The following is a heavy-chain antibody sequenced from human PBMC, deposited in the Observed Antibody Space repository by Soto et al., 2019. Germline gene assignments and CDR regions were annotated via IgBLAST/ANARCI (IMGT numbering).Heavy chain of an antibody. Sequence: QVQLVESGGGVVQPGRSLRLSCATSGFTFSNYGIHWVHQAPGKGLEWVALIWYDGSHEYYADSVKGRFTISRDNSKNTVYLQMNSLRAEDTAVYSCARDKHLFDYWGQGTLVAVSS. CDR3: ARDKHLFDY. V-gene: IGHV3-33*01. J-gene: IGHJ4*02. CDR2: IWYDGSHE. CDR1: GFTFSNYG.